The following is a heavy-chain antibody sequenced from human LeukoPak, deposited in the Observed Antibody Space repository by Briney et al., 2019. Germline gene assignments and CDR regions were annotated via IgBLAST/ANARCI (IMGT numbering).Heavy chain of an antibody. D-gene: IGHD3-3*01. CDR1: GGSISSYY. J-gene: IGHJ3*02. CDR2: IYYSGST. V-gene: IGHV4-59*12. CDR3: ARVRYDFWSGYPDDAFDI. Sequence: SETLSLTCPVSGGSISSYYWSWIRQPPGKGLEWIGYIYYSGSTNYNPSLKSRVTISVDTSKNQFSLKLSSVTAADTAVYYCARVRYDFWSGYPDDAFDIWGQGTMVTVSS.